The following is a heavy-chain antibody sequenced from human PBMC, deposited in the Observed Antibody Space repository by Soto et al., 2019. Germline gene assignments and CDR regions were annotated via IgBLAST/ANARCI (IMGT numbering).Heavy chain of an antibody. V-gene: IGHV1-46*01. CDR2: INPSGGST. CDR1: GYTFTSYY. J-gene: IGHJ6*02. CDR3: AREIAAAGSYYYGMDV. D-gene: IGHD6-13*01. Sequence: ASVKVSCKASGYTFTSYYMHWVRQAPGQGLEWMGIINPSGGSTSYAQKFQGRVTMTRDTSTSTVYMELSSLSSEDTAVYYCAREIAAAGSYYYGMDVWGHGTTGTVSS.